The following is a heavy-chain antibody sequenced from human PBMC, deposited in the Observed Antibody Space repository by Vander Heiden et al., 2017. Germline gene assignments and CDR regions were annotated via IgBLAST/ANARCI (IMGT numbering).Heavy chain of an antibody. D-gene: IGHD6-13*01. V-gene: IGHV3-21*01. J-gene: IGHJ4*02. CDR2: SSSSSSYI. CDR1: GFTFSSYS. Sequence: EVQLVESGGGLVKPGVSLSLSCPASGFTFSSYSMNWVRKAPGKGLEWVSSSSSSSSYIYYADSVKGGFTISRDNAKNSLYLQMNSLRAEDTAVYYCARDPAAAAEYYFDYWGQGTLVTVSS. CDR3: ARDPAAAAEYYFDY.